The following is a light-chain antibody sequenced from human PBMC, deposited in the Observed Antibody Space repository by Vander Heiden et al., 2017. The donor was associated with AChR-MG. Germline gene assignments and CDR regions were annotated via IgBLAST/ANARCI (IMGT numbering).Light chain of an antibody. CDR2: EVS. CDR1: SSHVGDYNY. J-gene: IGLJ1*01. CDR3: SSYAGSNTFV. V-gene: IGLV2-8*01. Sequence: QSALTQPPSASGSPGQLVTISCTGTSSHVGDYNYVSWYQQHPGKAPKLMIYEVSKRPSGVPDRFSGSKSGNTASLTVSGLQAEDEADYYCSSYAGSNTFVFGTGTKVTVL.